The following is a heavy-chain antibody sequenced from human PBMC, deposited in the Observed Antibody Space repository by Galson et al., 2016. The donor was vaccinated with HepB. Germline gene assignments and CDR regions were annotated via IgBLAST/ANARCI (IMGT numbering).Heavy chain of an antibody. Sequence: LRLSCAASGFAFEADSMNWVRQAPGKGLEWISSITGSSSHSYFADSVKGRFAISRDNGKKSLFLQMNGLRPEDTAVYYCARGVGVEVAVTEDEYFPHWGQGILVIVSS. CDR2: ITGSSSHS. V-gene: IGHV3-21*01. CDR1: GFAFEADS. J-gene: IGHJ1*01. D-gene: IGHD2-15*01. CDR3: ARGVGVEVAVTEDEYFPH.